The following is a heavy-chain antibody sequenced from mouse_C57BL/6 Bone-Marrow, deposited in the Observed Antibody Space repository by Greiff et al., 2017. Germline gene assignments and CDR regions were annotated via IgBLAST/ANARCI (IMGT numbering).Heavy chain of an antibody. V-gene: IGHV5-6*01. J-gene: IGHJ4*01. CDR3: ARHGGLRLGYAMDY. Sequence: DVHLVESGGDLVKPGGSLKLSCAASGFTFSSYGMSWVRQTPDKRLEWVATISSGGSYTYYPDSVKGRFTISRDNAKNTLYLQMSSLKSEDTAMYYCARHGGLRLGYAMDYWGQGTSVTVSS. D-gene: IGHD2-4*01. CDR1: GFTFSSYG. CDR2: ISSGGSYT.